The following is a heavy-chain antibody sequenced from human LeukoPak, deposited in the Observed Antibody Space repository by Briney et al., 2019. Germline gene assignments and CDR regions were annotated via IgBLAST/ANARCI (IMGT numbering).Heavy chain of an antibody. J-gene: IGHJ3*02. CDR1: GYTFTSYA. V-gene: IGHV1-69*05. CDR2: IIPIFGTA. CDR3: ARDQGSAARLGAFDI. D-gene: IGHD6-13*01. Sequence: SVKVSCKASGYTFTSYAISWVRQAPGQGLEWMGGIIPIFGTANYAQKFQGRVTITTDESTSTAYMELNSLRSEDTAVYYCARDQGSAARLGAFDIWGQGTMVTVSS.